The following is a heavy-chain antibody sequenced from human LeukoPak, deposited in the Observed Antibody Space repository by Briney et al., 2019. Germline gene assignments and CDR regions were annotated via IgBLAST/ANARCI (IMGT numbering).Heavy chain of an antibody. CDR1: GYTFTSYY. CDR2: INPSGGST. D-gene: IGHD2-2*03. Sequence: ASVKVSCKASGYTFTSYYMHWVRQAPGQGLEWMGIINPSGGSTSYAQKFQGRVTMTRDMSTSTVYMELNSLRSEDTAVYYCARDGYCSSTSCLEWEFDYWGQGTLVTVSS. V-gene: IGHV1-46*01. J-gene: IGHJ4*02. CDR3: ARDGYCSSTSCLEWEFDY.